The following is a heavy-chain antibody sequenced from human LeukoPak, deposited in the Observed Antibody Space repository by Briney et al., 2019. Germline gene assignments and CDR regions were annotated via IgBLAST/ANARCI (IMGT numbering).Heavy chain of an antibody. Sequence: GGSLRLSCAASGFTVSSNYMSWVRQAPGKGLEWVANIKQDGSEKYYVDSVKGRFTISRDNAKNSLYLQMNSLRAEDTAVYYCARDRPLYYYDSSGYYYWGQGTLVTVSS. CDR1: GFTVSSNY. J-gene: IGHJ4*02. V-gene: IGHV3-7*03. CDR2: IKQDGSEK. CDR3: ARDRPLYYYDSSGYYY. D-gene: IGHD3-22*01.